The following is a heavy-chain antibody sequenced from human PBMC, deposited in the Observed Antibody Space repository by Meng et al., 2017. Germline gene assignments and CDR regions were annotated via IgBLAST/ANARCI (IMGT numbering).Heavy chain of an antibody. CDR2: IDTKTGNP. J-gene: IGHJ4*02. Sequence: QVERVLSWVELGKPGASVKVSCKASGYTLTSYAINWLRQAPGQGLQWMGWIDTKTGNPTYVPGFTGRLVFSLDTSVSTAYLQISGLKADDTAVYYCTRDGYSDCSRTSCFDSWGQGTLVTVSS. CDR1: GYTLTSYA. V-gene: IGHV7-4-1*02. D-gene: IGHD2-2*01. CDR3: TRDGYSDCSRTSCFDS.